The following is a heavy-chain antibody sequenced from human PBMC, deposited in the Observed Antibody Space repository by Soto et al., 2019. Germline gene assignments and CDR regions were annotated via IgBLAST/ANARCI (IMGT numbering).Heavy chain of an antibody. CDR1: GGSISSYY. V-gene: IGHV4-59*01. CDR3: ARELWYYYDSSGYYPSYYYYGMDV. CDR2: IYYSGST. D-gene: IGHD3-22*01. J-gene: IGHJ6*02. Sequence: SETLSLTCTVSGGSISSYYWSWIRQPPGTGLEWIGYIYYSGSTNYNPSLKSRVTISVDTSKNQFSLKLSSVTAADTAVYYCARELWYYYDSSGYYPSYYYYGMDVWGQGTTVTVSS.